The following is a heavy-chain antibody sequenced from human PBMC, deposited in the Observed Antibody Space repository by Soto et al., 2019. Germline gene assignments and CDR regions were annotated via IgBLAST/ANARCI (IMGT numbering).Heavy chain of an antibody. CDR3: ARETKQITMVRGVIVGYYYGMDV. V-gene: IGHV1-69*13. D-gene: IGHD3-10*01. J-gene: IGHJ6*02. CDR1: GGTFSSYA. Sequence: SVKVSCKASGGTFSSYAISWVRQAPGQGLEWMGGIIPIFGTANYAQKFQGRVTITADESTSTAYMELSSLRSEDTAVYYCARETKQITMVRGVIVGYYYGMDVWGQGTTVTVSS. CDR2: IIPIFGTA.